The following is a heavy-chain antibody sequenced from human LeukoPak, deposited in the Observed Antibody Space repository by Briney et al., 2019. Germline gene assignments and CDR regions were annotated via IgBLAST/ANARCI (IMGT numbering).Heavy chain of an antibody. J-gene: IGHJ4*02. D-gene: IGHD3-22*01. CDR3: AREEYYYDSSGYVSGNADY. CDR2: ISAYNGNT. V-gene: IGHV1-18*01. Sequence: GASVKVSCKASGYTFTSYGISWVRQAPGQGLEWMGWISAYNGNTNYAQKLQGRVTMTTDTSTSTAYMELRSLRSDDTAVYYCAREEYYYDSSGYVSGNADYWGQGTLVTVSS. CDR1: GYTFTSYG.